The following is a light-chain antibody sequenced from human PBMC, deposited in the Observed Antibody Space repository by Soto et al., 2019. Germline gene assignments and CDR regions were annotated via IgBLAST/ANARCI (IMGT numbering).Light chain of an antibody. CDR3: HQYSQWRIS. CDR1: QSVGGH. CDR2: EAS. J-gene: IGKJ5*01. Sequence: ETVLTQPPATRSSSPGERATLSCMASQSVGGHVAWYEQRPGKAPRLRIYEASNRATGVPARYSGSGSRTEFTLAISSLESEDFPVYSCHQYSQWRISFGQGARRVIK. V-gene: IGKV3-11*01.